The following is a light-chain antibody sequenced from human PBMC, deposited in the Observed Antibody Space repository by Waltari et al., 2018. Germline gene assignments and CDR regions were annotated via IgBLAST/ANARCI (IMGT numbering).Light chain of an antibody. CDR3: QQRTNWQSLS. Sequence: ELVLTQSPATLSLSPGERATLSSGASENINIFLAWYQQKPGQAPRLLLSDASNRAAGVPARFSGSGSLTDFTLTISSLEPEDFGVYYCQQRTNWQSLSFGGGTRVEIK. CDR2: DAS. J-gene: IGKJ4*01. CDR1: ENINIF. V-gene: IGKV3D-11*02.